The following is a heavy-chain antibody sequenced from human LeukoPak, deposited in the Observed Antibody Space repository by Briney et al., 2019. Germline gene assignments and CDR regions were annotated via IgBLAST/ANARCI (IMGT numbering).Heavy chain of an antibody. CDR3: AKDVGSSTGVGMDV. V-gene: IGHV3-9*01. Sequence: PGGSLILSSGAYGFPFDYYVVHWVPQAPGRVVGRVSGISWNSGSICYAASQKDRSTIASNYAKHSLSLQMNSLRADHAVLYYCAKDVGSSTGVGMDVWGQKTTVTVSS. D-gene: IGHD2-2*01. CDR2: ISWNSGSI. J-gene: IGHJ6*02. CDR1: GFPFDYYV.